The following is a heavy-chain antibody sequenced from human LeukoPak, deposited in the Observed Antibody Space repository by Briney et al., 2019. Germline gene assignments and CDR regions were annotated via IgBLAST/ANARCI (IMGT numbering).Heavy chain of an antibody. J-gene: IGHJ4*02. CDR2: INQNGGEK. CDR3: ARYRHLGY. V-gene: IGHV3-7*01. Sequence: GGPLRLSCADSGFTFSGYWMNWDRQAPGKGPEWVANINQNGGEKYYVGSVKGRFTISRDNGKNSLYLQMNSLRAEDTAVYYCARYRHLGYWGQGTLVTDSS. CDR1: GFTFSGYW.